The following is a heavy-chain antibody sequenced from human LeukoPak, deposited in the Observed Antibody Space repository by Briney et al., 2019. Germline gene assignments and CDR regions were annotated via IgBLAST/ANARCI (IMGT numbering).Heavy chain of an antibody. CDR2: ISSSSSYT. Sequence: GGSLRLCCAASGFTFSDYYMSWIRQAPGKGLEWVSYISSSSSYTNYADSVKGRFTISRDNAKNSLYLQMNSLRAEDTAVYYCARYGSGNFNDYWGQGTLVTVSS. CDR3: ARYGSGNFNDY. J-gene: IGHJ4*02. D-gene: IGHD3-10*01. V-gene: IGHV3-11*06. CDR1: GFTFSDYY.